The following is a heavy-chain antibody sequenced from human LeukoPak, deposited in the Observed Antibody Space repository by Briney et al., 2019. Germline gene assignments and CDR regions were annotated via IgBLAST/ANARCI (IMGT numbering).Heavy chain of an antibody. Sequence: PGGSLRLSCAPSGFTFSSYAMHCVRQAPGKGLEWVAVISYDGSNKYYADSVKGRFTISRDNSKNTLYLQMNSLRAEDTAVYYCARPRDSSASDAFDIWGQGTMVTVSS. J-gene: IGHJ3*02. CDR2: ISYDGSNK. D-gene: IGHD3-22*01. CDR1: GFTFSSYA. V-gene: IGHV3-30*04. CDR3: ARPRDSSASDAFDI.